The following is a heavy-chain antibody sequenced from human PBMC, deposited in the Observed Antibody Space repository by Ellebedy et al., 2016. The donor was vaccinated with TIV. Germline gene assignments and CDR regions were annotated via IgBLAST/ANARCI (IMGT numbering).Heavy chain of an antibody. J-gene: IGHJ4*02. D-gene: IGHD1-26*01. CDR3: ARDPVGAIDYFDY. CDR1: GFTFSSYA. V-gene: IGHV3-30-3*01. CDR2: ISYDGSNK. Sequence: GESLKISCAASGFTFSSYAMHWVRQAPGKGLEWVAVISYDGSNKYYADSVKGRFTISRDNSKNTLYLQMNSLRAEDTAVYYCARDPVGAIDYFDYWGQGTLVTVSS.